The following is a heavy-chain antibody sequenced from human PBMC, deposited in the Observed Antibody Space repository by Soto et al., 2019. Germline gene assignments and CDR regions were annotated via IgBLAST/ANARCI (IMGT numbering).Heavy chain of an antibody. CDR3: AREALRYSRAFDI. Sequence: GGSLRLSCAASGFTVSSNYMSWVRQAPGKGLEWVSVIYSGGSTYYADSVKGRFTISRDNSKNTLYLQMNSLRAEDTAVYYCAREALRYSRAFDIWGQGTMVTVSS. V-gene: IGHV3-66*01. D-gene: IGHD3-9*01. J-gene: IGHJ3*02. CDR2: IYSGGST. CDR1: GFTVSSNY.